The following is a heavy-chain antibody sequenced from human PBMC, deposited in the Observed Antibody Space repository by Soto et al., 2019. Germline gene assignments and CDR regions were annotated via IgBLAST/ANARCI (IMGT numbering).Heavy chain of an antibody. Sequence: QITLKESGPTLVKPTQTLTLTCNFSGFSLSTSGMGMGWIRQPPGKALEWLALIYWDDDRRYSPSLKTRLTNTKDTSKNQVVLTMTNMDPMDTAKYYCARRDGGGYGFGYWGQGTLVTVSS. V-gene: IGHV2-5*02. D-gene: IGHD3-16*01. J-gene: IGHJ4*02. CDR2: IYWDDDR. CDR3: ARRDGGGYGFGY. CDR1: GFSLSTSGMG.